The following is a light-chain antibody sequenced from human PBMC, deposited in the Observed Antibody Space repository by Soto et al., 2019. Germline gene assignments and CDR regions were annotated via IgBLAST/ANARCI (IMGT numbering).Light chain of an antibody. CDR3: HQYNTGST. V-gene: IGKV3-15*01. Sequence: EIVMTQSPATLSVSPGERATLSCRASQSVGTNLAWYQQKPGQAPRLLIYDASKGATDIPARFSGSGSGTEFTLTISSLQSEDFAVYHCHQYNTGSTFGQGTKVEI. CDR2: DAS. J-gene: IGKJ1*01. CDR1: QSVGTN.